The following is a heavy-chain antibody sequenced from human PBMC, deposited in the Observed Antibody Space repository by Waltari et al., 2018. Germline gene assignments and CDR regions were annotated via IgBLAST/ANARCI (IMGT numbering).Heavy chain of an antibody. D-gene: IGHD1-26*01. V-gene: IGHV3-30-3*01. J-gene: IGHJ4*02. CDR3: ARDPFCGSRSTFDY. CDR2: IAYDGSNK. Sequence: QVVDSGARGIQPGRYLRRCWAARGFCFRHYTMPGVVRVPGKGLEWVAVIAYDGSNKYYADSVKGLFTISRDNSKNTLYLQMNSLRAEDTAVYYCARDPFCGSRSTFDYWGQGPLVTVSS. CDR1: GFCFRHYT.